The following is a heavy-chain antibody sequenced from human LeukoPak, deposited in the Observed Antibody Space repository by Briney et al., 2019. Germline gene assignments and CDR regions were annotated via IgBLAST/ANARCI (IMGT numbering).Heavy chain of an antibody. CDR2: IYSGGST. V-gene: IGHV3-53*01. CDR3: AKDRQWIPSVI. D-gene: IGHD5-18*01. J-gene: IGHJ4*02. Sequence: GGSLRLSCAASGFTVSSNYMSWVRQAPGKGLEWVSVIYSGGSTYYADSVKGRFTISRDNSKNTLYLQMNSLRAEDTAVYYCAKDRQWIPSVIWGQGTLVTVSS. CDR1: GFTVSSNY.